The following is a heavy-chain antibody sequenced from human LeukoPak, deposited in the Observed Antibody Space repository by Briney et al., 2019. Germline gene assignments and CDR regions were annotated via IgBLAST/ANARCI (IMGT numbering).Heavy chain of an antibody. Sequence: ASVKVSCKASGYTFTSYGISWVRQAPGQGLEWMGWISAYNGNTNYAQKLQGRVTMTTDTSTSTAYMELRSLRSDDTAVYYCASYGSGINNYYGMDVWGQGTTVTVSS. CDR1: GYTFTSYG. D-gene: IGHD3-10*01. CDR3: ASYGSGINNYYGMDV. CDR2: ISAYNGNT. J-gene: IGHJ6*02. V-gene: IGHV1-18*01.